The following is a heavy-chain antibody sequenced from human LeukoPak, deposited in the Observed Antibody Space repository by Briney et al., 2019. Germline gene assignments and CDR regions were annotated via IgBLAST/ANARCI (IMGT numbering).Heavy chain of an antibody. V-gene: IGHV3-7*05. J-gene: IGHJ4*02. CDR1: GFTHRRYW. D-gene: IGHD2-15*01. CDR2: IKQEGGHI. CDR3: ARDKRWFEY. Sequence: GGSLRLSCGPSGFTHRRYWMMGLRGAPGKGRECVANIKQEGGHINYVDSVKGRFTISRDNAKNSLYLQMNSLRAEDTAVYYCARDKRWFEYWGQGALVTVTS.